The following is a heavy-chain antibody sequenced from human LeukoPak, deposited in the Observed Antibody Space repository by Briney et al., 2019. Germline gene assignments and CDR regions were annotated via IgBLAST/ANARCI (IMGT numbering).Heavy chain of an antibody. CDR3: ARAHVSGYSDY. CDR1: GGSISSYY. D-gene: IGHD2-15*01. Sequence: SETLSLTCTVSGGSISSYYWSWIRQPPGKGLEWIGYIYYSGSTNYNPSLKSRVTISVDTSKNQFSLKLSSMTAADTAVYYCARAHVSGYSDYWGQGTLVTVSS. J-gene: IGHJ4*02. V-gene: IGHV4-59*01. CDR2: IYYSGST.